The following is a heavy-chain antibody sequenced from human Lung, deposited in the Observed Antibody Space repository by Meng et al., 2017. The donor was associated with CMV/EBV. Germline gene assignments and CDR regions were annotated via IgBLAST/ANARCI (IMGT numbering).Heavy chain of an antibody. CDR3: TTVNWNYYDY. CDR2: IKPTPEHETI. D-gene: IGHD1-1*01. J-gene: IGHJ4*02. CDR1: GFTISNAK. Sequence: SXAGSGFTISNAKISWVRQAPGKGLEWVARIKPTPEHETIDYAAPVEGRFTSSRDDARNTVYLQMNSLKSEDTAVYFCTTVNWNYYDYWGQGTVVXVSS. V-gene: IGHV3-15*01.